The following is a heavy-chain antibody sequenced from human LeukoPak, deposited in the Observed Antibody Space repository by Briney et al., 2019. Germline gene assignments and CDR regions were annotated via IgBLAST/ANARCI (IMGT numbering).Heavy chain of an antibody. V-gene: IGHV4-39*07. CDR1: GGSISSSSYY. J-gene: IGHJ4*02. D-gene: IGHD5-18*01. Sequence: SETLSLTCTASGGSISSSSYYWGWIRQPPGKGLEWIGSIYYSGSTYYNPSLKSRVTISVDTSKNQFSLKLSSVTAADTAVYYCARDEGDTAMVPLGYWGQGTLVTVSS. CDR3: ARDEGDTAMVPLGY. CDR2: IYYSGST.